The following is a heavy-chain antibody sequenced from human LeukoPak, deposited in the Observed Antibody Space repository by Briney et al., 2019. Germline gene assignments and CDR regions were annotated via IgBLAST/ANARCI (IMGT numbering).Heavy chain of an antibody. CDR3: ARARTTVANHFDF. J-gene: IGHJ4*02. CDR1: GFTFSSYS. CDR2: ISTSSTTI. V-gene: IGHV3-48*02. D-gene: IGHD4-17*01. Sequence: GGSLRLSCAASGFTFSSYSMNWVRQAPGKGLEWVSYISTSSTTIDFTDSAKGRFTISRDNAKNSLFLQMDSLRDEDTAVYYCARARTTVANHFDFWGQGTLVTVFS.